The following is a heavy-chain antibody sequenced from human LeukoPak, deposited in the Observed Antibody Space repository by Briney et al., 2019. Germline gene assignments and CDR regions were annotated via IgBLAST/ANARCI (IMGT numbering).Heavy chain of an antibody. CDR3: AKGGYGIQLWWAFDI. J-gene: IGHJ3*02. CDR1: GFTFSSYD. V-gene: IGHV3-30*18. D-gene: IGHD5-18*01. Sequence: GGFLRLSCAASGFTFSSYDMHWVRQAPGKGLEWVALISYDGSNKYYADSVKGRFTISRDSSKNTLYLQMNSLRPEDTAIYYCAKGGYGIQLWWAFDIWGQGTMVTVSS. CDR2: ISYDGSNK.